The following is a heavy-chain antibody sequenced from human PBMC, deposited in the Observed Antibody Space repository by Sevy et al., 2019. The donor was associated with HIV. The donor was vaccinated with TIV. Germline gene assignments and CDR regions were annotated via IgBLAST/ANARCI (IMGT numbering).Heavy chain of an antibody. V-gene: IGHV1-18*04. J-gene: IGHJ6*02. CDR1: GYSFSSYA. Sequence: ASVKVSCKASGYSFSSYAISWVRQAPGQGLEWMGWISFYTNNANTNYEQKLQGRVTMTTDSSTSTAYMELRSLRSVDTAVYYCARVSITIFGVVDYGMDVWGQGTTVTVSS. CDR2: ISFYTNNANT. D-gene: IGHD3-3*01. CDR3: ARVSITIFGVVDYGMDV.